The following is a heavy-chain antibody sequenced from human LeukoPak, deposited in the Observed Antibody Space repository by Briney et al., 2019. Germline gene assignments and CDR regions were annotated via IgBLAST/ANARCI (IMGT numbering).Heavy chain of an antibody. CDR2: IWDDGITK. CDR1: GFTFSSYG. Sequence: GGSLRLSCAASGFTFSSYGMHWVRQAPGKGLEWVAVIWDDGITKHYADSVKGRFTISRDNSRNTLYLQMNSLRAEDTAVYYCARGKASGGYSGYGLDAFDIWGQGTLVTVSS. D-gene: IGHD5-12*01. J-gene: IGHJ4*02. CDR3: ARGKASGGYSGYGLDAFDI. V-gene: IGHV3-33*01.